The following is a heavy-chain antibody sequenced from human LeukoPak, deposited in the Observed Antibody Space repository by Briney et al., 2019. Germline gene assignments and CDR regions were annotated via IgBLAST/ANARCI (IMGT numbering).Heavy chain of an antibody. D-gene: IGHD3-22*01. CDR2: IKQDGSEK. J-gene: IGHJ4*02. Sequence: PGGSLRLSCAASGFTFSRYDMSWVRQAPGKGLEWVANIKQDGSEKYYVDSVKGRFTISRDNAKNSLYLQMNSLRAEDTAVYYCARGGGNDYDTSGYYYLAAYWGQGTLVTVSS. V-gene: IGHV3-7*01. CDR3: ARGGGNDYDTSGYYYLAAY. CDR1: GFTFSRYD.